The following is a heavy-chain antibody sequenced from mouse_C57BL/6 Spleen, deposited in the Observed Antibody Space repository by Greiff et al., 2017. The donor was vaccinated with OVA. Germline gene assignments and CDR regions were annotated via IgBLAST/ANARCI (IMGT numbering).Heavy chain of an antibody. CDR3: AICVPVLPFYAMDY. D-gene: IGHD1-1*01. Sequence: VQLQQSGPELVKPGASVKISCKASGYSFTGYYMNWVKQSPEKSLEWIGEINPSTGGTTYNQKFKAKATLTVDKSSSTAYLQLKSLTSEDSAVYYCAICVPVLPFYAMDYWGQGTSVTVSS. CDR1: GYSFTGYY. J-gene: IGHJ4*01. V-gene: IGHV1-42*01. CDR2: INPSTGGT.